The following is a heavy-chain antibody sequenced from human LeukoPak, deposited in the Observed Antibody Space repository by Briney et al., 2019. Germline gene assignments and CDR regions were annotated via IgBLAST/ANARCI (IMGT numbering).Heavy chain of an antibody. D-gene: IGHD2-2*01. Sequence: ASVQVSCKASVYTFTSYGISWVRQPPEQRLERIALLRAYNGNTNYAQKLQGRFPMTTDTSTSTAYMELKSLRSNDTAVYYSARAADDCSSTSCYAGVDYWGQGTLVTVSS. CDR3: ARAADDCSSTSCYAGVDY. CDR2: LRAYNGNT. J-gene: IGHJ4*02. V-gene: IGHV1-18*01. CDR1: VYTFTSYG.